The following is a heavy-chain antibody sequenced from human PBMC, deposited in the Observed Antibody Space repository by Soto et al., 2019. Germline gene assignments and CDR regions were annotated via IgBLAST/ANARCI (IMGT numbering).Heavy chain of an antibody. CDR2: IHYGGST. CDR1: GGSISSYY. D-gene: IGHD3-10*01. Sequence: LSLTCTVSGGSISSYYWSWIRQSPQKGLECIGYIHYGGSTNYRPSLKSRVTMSVDRAKNQFSLKLTSVTAADTAVYYCARDNGSGSYRGTYVDWGQGILVTVSS. J-gene: IGHJ4*02. V-gene: IGHV4-59*12. CDR3: ARDNGSGSYRGTYVD.